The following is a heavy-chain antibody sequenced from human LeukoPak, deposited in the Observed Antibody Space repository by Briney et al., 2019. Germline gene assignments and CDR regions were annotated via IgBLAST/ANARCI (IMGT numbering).Heavy chain of an antibody. CDR1: GFTFSSYA. CDR3: AKHTLVDY. V-gene: IGHV3-23*01. CDR2: ISGSGGFT. Sequence: PVGSLRLSCAASGFTFSSYAMSWVRQAPGKGLEWVSAISGSGGFTYYAESVKGRFTVSRDNSKSTLYLQMSSLRAEDTAVYYCAKHTLVDYWGQGTLVTVSS. J-gene: IGHJ4*02.